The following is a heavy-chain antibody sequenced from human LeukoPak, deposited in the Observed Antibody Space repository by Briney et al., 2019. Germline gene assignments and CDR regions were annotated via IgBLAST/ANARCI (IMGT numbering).Heavy chain of an antibody. V-gene: IGHV4-34*01. J-gene: IGHJ4*02. CDR3: ARHMLGGKRSFDS. D-gene: IGHD4-23*01. Sequence: SETLSLTCGVYGGSFGGYYWSWIRQPPGKGLEWIGEINDSGSTNYNPSLKSRATISADTSKNQFSLNLSSVTAADTAVYYCARHMLGGKRSFDSWGQGTLVTVSS. CDR1: GGSFGGYY. CDR2: INDSGST.